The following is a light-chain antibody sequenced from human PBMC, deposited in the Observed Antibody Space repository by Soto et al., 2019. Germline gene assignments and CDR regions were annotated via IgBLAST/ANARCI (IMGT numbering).Light chain of an antibody. V-gene: IGLV1-51*02. CDR3: ATWDSSLSAGV. CDR1: SSNIGSNY. CDR2: ENN. Sequence: QLVLTQPPSVSAAPGQKVSISCSGSSSNIGSNYVSWFQQLPGTAPKLLIYENNIRPSGIPDRFSGSKSGTSATLGITGLQTGDEADYYCATWDSSLSAGVFGGGTKLTVL. J-gene: IGLJ3*02.